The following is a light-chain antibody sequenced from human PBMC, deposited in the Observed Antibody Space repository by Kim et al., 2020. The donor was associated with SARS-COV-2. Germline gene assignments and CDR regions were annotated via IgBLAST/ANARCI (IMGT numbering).Light chain of an antibody. J-gene: IGLJ3*02. V-gene: IGLV3-1*01. CDR1: NLGNMY. Sequence: SYELTQPPSVSVSPGQSASITCSGENLGNMYVCWYQQKPGQSPVVVIYQDDRRPSGIPERFSGYNSGNTATLTISGTQAMDEADYYCQTWDSSTAVFGGGTKVTVL. CDR3: QTWDSSTAV. CDR2: QDD.